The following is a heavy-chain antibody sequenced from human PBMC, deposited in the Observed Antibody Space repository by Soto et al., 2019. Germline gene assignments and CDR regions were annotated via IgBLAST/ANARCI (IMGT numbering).Heavy chain of an antibody. V-gene: IGHV5-51*01. CDR1: GYSFTSYW. Sequence: PGEALKISCKGSGYSFTSYWIGWVRQMPGKGLEWMGIIYPGDSDTRYSPSFQGQVTISADKSISTAYLQWSSLKASDTAMYYCARHVIQRSVNHYYYYYGMDVWGQGTTVNVSS. J-gene: IGHJ6*02. CDR3: ARHVIQRSVNHYYYYYGMDV. CDR2: IYPGDSDT.